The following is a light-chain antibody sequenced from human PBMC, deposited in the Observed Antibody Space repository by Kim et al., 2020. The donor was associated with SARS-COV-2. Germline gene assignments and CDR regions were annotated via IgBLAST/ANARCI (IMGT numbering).Light chain of an antibody. CDR3: QVWDSSSDHYV. CDR2: YDS. J-gene: IGLJ1*01. Sequence: SYELTQPPSVSVAPGKTAGITWGGNNIGSKSVHWYQQKPGQAPVLVIYYDSDRPSGIPERFSGSNSGNTATLTISRVEAGDEADYYCQVWDSSSDHYVFG. V-gene: IGLV3-21*04. CDR1: NIGSKS.